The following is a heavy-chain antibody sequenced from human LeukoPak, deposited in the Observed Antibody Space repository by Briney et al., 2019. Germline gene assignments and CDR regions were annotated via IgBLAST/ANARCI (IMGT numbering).Heavy chain of an antibody. CDR1: GFTFSSYS. V-gene: IGHV3-21*01. Sequence: GGSLRLSYAASGFTFSSYSMNWVRQAPGKGLEWVSSISSSSSYIYYADSVKGRFTISRDNAKNSLYLQMNSLSAEDTAVYYCARDGITMVRGVTSHFDYWGQGTLVTVSS. J-gene: IGHJ4*02. D-gene: IGHD3-10*01. CDR2: ISSSSSYI. CDR3: ARDGITMVRGVTSHFDY.